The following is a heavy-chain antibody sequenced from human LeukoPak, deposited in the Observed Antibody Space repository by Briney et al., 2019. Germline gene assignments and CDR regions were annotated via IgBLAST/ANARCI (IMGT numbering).Heavy chain of an antibody. J-gene: IGHJ4*02. V-gene: IGHV3-30*02. CDR2: IRYDGSKK. D-gene: IGHD2-2*01. CDR3: AKDYCSSTSCYATY. Sequence: PGGCLRLSCAASGFTFSNNGMHWVRQAPGKGLEWVAFIRYDGSKKYSADSVKGRFTVFRDNSKNTLYLQMNSLRAEDTSVYYCAKDYCSSTSCYATYWGQGTLVTVSS. CDR1: GFTFSNNG.